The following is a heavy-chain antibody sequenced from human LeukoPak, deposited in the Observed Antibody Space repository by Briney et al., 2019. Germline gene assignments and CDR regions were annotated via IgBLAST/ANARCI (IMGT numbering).Heavy chain of an antibody. CDR1: GFNFSDSR. CDR2: INRDGTEK. J-gene: IGHJ4*02. D-gene: IGHD2-21*01. Sequence: GGSLRLSCATSGFNFSDSRMTWVRQAPGKGLQWVANINRDGTEKHFLDSIEGRFTIPRDNRKKSLYLQMNSPRPQDTAVYFCVRGDWYFEAWGQGTLVTVSS. V-gene: IGHV3-7*04. CDR3: VRGDWYFEA.